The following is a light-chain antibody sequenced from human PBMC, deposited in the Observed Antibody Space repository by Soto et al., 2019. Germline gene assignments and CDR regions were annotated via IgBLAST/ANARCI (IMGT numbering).Light chain of an antibody. Sequence: EKEMTESPATLSVSKGVRANLSCRASQSVSSNLAWYQQKPGQAPRLLIYGASTRATGIPARFSGSGSGTEFTLTISSLQPDDFATYYCQQYDTYSTFGQGTMVDI. CDR2: GAS. V-gene: IGKV3-15*01. J-gene: IGKJ1*01. CDR3: QQYDTYST. CDR1: QSVSSN.